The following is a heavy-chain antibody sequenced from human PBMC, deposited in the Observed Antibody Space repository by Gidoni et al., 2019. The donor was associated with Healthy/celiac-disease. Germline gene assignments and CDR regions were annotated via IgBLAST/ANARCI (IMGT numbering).Heavy chain of an antibody. Sequence: TPSQTLSLTSTVSGGPISRGGYYWSWIRQHPGKGLEWIGYNYYSVSTYYNPSLKSRVTLSVDTSKNQFSLQLSSVTAADTAVYYCARGDILTGYGPYYFDYWGQGTLVTVSS. CDR3: ARGDILTGYGPYYFDY. CDR2: NYYSVST. CDR1: GGPISRGGYY. J-gene: IGHJ4*02. V-gene: IGHV4-31*03. D-gene: IGHD3-9*01.